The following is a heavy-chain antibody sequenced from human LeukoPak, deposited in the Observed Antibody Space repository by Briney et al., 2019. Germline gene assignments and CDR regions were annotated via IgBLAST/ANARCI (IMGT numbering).Heavy chain of an antibody. Sequence: SETLSLTCAVYVGSFSGYYWSWIRQPPGKGLEWFGEINHSGSTNYNSSLKSRVTISVDTSKNQLSLKLSSVTAADTAVYYCARGYYGSGSHCCHMDVWGKGTTITVS. D-gene: IGHD3-10*01. CDR2: INHSGST. V-gene: IGHV4-34*01. J-gene: IGHJ6*03. CDR1: VGSFSGYY. CDR3: ARGYYGSGSHCCHMDV.